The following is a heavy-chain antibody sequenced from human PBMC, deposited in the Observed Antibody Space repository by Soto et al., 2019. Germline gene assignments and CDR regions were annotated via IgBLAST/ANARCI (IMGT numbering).Heavy chain of an antibody. CDR1: GFTFSSYA. CDR2: ISYDGSNK. J-gene: IGHJ6*02. V-gene: IGHV3-30-3*01. Sequence: GGSLRLSCAASGFTFSSYAMHWVRQAPGKGLEWVAVISYDGSNKYYADSVKGRFTISRDKSKNTLYLQMNSLRAEDTAVYYCARDDAGYDFSLVPQYSYCMDVWGQGTTVTVSS. D-gene: IGHD3-3*01. CDR3: ARDDAGYDFSLVPQYSYCMDV.